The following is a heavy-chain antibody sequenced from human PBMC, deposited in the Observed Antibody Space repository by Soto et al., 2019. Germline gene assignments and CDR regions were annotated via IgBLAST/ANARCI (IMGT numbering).Heavy chain of an antibody. J-gene: IGHJ3*02. D-gene: IGHD2-21*01. Sequence: PGESLKISCKGSGYTFNKYWIAWVRQMPGQGLEWMGIIYPGDSDTTYSPSVQGHVTISVDESINTAYLQWASLEASDTAMYYCARQKLWMATINNDAFDIWGQGAMVTVS. CDR3: ARQKLWMATINNDAFDI. CDR2: IYPGDSDT. CDR1: GYTFNKYW. V-gene: IGHV5-51*01.